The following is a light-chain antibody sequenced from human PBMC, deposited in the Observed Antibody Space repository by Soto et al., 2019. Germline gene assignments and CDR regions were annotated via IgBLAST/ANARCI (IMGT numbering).Light chain of an antibody. CDR1: QSVSSSY. V-gene: IGKV3-20*01. Sequence: ESVLTQSPRTLSLSPGQRSTLACRASQSVSSSYLAWYQQKNGQAPRLXIYGASSRATGIPDRFSGSGYGTDFNLTISRLETEDFAVYYCQQYGSPPITFGQGTRLEIK. CDR2: GAS. CDR3: QQYGSPPIT. J-gene: IGKJ5*01.